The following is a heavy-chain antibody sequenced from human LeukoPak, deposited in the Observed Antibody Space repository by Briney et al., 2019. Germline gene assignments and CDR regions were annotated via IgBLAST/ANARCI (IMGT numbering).Heavy chain of an antibody. V-gene: IGHV3-74*01. CDR2: INSDGSST. D-gene: IGHD3-22*01. J-gene: IGHJ3*02. CDR1: GFTFSSYW. Sequence: GGSLRLSCAASGFTFSSYWMHWVRQAPGKGLVWVSRINSDGSSTIYADSVKGRFTISRDNAKNTLYLQMNSLRAEDTAVYYCARPKGYDSSGYYYDAFDIWGQGTMVTVSS. CDR3: ARPKGYDSSGYYYDAFDI.